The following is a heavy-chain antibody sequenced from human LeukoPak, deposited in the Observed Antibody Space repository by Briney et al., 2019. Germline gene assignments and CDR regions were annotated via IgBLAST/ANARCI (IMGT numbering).Heavy chain of an antibody. J-gene: IGHJ4*02. D-gene: IGHD5/OR15-5a*01. CDR2: IKQDGSDK. CDR3: ARGVHTFDY. Sequence: GGSLRLSCAASGFTFSNYWMSWVRQAPGKGLEWVANIKQDGSDKYYMDSVKGRFTISRDNAKNSLYLQMNSLRVEDTAVYFCARGVHTFDYWGQGTLVTVSS. CDR1: GFTFSNYW. V-gene: IGHV3-7*01.